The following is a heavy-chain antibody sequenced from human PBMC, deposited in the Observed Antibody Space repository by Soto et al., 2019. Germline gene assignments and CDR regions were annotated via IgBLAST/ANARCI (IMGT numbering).Heavy chain of an antibody. J-gene: IGHJ4*02. V-gene: IGHV1-69*13. Sequence: SVKVSCKASGGTFSSYAISWVRQAPGQGLEWMGGIIPIFGTANYAQKFQGRVTITADESTSTAYMELSSLRSEDTAVYYCARDAKYYYGSGSYYMAEDYWGQGTLVTVSS. CDR1: GGTFSSYA. D-gene: IGHD3-10*01. CDR2: IIPIFGTA. CDR3: ARDAKYYYGSGSYYMAEDY.